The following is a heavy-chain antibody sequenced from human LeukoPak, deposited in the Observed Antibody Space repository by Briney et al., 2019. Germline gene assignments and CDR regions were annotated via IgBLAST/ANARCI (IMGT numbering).Heavy chain of an antibody. D-gene: IGHD3-9*01. Sequence: ASVKVSCKASDYTFMSYGINWVRQAPGQGLEWMGWISAYNDHTDYAENLQGRVTMTTDTSTSTAYMELRSLTSDDTAVYYCARDATYYDILTGHTSAAFDIWGQGTMVTVSS. V-gene: IGHV1-18*01. CDR2: ISAYNDHT. CDR1: DYTFMSYG. CDR3: ARDATYYDILTGHTSAAFDI. J-gene: IGHJ3*02.